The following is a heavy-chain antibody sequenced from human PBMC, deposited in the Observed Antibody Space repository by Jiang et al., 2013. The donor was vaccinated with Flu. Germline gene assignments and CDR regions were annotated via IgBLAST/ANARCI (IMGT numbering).Heavy chain of an antibody. CDR2: INPSGGST. CDR3: ARAMKHIVVVTATRNDAFDI. D-gene: IGHD2-21*02. Sequence: GAEVKKPGAPVKISCKAPGYTFTNYYMHWVRQAPGQGLEWMGIINPSGGSTSYAQKFQGRVTMTRDTSTSTVYMELSSLRSEDTAVYYCARAMKHIVVVTATRNDAFDIWGQGTMVTVSS. V-gene: IGHV1-46*01. CDR1: GYTFTNYY. J-gene: IGHJ3*02.